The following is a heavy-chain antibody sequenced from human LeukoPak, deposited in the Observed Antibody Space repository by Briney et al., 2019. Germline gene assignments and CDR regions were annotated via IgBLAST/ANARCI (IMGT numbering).Heavy chain of an antibody. CDR3: AKDAPPCSGGSCYSGYYFYGMDV. CDR1: GFTFSSYA. D-gene: IGHD2-15*01. CDR2: ISYDGSNK. V-gene: IGHV3-30*18. J-gene: IGHJ6*04. Sequence: GASLRLSCAASGFTFSSYAMSWVRQAPGKGLEWVAVISYDGSNKYYADSVKGRFTISRDNSKNTLYLQMNSLRAEDTAVFYCAKDAPPCSGGSCYSGYYFYGMDVWGKGTTVTVSS.